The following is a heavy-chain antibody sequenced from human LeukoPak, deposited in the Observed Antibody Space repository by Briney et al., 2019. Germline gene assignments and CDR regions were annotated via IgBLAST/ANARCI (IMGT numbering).Heavy chain of an antibody. CDR1: GGSFSGYY. J-gene: IGHJ4*02. V-gene: IGHV4-34*01. D-gene: IGHD1-26*01. CDR2: INHSGST. Sequence: PSETLSLTCAVYGGSFSGYYWSWIRQPPGKGLEWIGEINHSGSTNFNPSLKSRVIISVDTSKNQFSLKLSSVTAADPAVYYCARAPRVGATIFDYWGQGTLVTVSS. CDR3: ARAPRVGATIFDY.